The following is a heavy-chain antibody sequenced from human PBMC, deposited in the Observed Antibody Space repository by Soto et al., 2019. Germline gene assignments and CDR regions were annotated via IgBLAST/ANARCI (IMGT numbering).Heavy chain of an antibody. V-gene: IGHV1-46*01. CDR2: INPGRGTI. CDR1: GFTSTNNN. J-gene: IGHJ6*04. CDR3: TRETKGGDYGMDV. Sequence: ASVKVSCKASGFTSTNNNIHWVRQAPGQGLEWMGSINPGRGTIRYAQRFQGRITMTRDTSTSTAYMDLSSLRLAHTAEYYCTRETKGGDYGMDVWGKGTTVTVSS.